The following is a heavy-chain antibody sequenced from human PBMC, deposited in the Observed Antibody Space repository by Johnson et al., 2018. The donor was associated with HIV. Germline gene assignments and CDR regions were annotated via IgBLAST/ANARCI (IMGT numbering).Heavy chain of an antibody. V-gene: IGHV3-7*01. CDR3: ARDSSSGWYPQAFDI. CDR1: GFTFDDYG. D-gene: IGHD6-19*01. Sequence: VQLVESGGGVVRPAGSLRLSCAASGFTFDDYGMSWVRQAPGKGLEWVAVISYDGSEKYYVDYVKGRFPISRDNAKNSLYLQMNRLRAEDTAVYYCARDSSSGWYPQAFDIWGKGTMVTVSS. CDR2: ISYDGSEK. J-gene: IGHJ3*02.